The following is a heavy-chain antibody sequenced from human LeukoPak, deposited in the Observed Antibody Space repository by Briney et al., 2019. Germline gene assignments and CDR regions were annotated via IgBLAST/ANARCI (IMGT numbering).Heavy chain of an antibody. CDR3: ALSGNDAFDI. CDR1: GYTLTELS. V-gene: IGHV1-24*01. J-gene: IGHJ3*02. Sequence: ASVKVSCKVSGYTLTELSMHWVRQAPGKGPEWMGGFDPEDGETIYAQKFQGRVTMTEDTSTDTAYMELSNLRSEDTAVYYCALSGNDAFDIWRQGTMVTVSS. D-gene: IGHD3-3*02. CDR2: FDPEDGET.